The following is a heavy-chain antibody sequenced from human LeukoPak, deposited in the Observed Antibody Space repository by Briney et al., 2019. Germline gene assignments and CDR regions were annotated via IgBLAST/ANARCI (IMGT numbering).Heavy chain of an antibody. CDR2: ISSSSTYI. V-gene: IGHV3-21*01. Sequence: GGSLRLSCAASGFTFISYSMNWVRQAPGKGLEWVSSISSSSTYISYADSVKGRFTISRDNARNSLYLQMNSLRAEDTAVYFCAREVSGWYYFDYRGQGTLVTVSS. CDR1: GFTFISYS. CDR3: AREVSGWYYFDY. J-gene: IGHJ4*02. D-gene: IGHD6-19*01.